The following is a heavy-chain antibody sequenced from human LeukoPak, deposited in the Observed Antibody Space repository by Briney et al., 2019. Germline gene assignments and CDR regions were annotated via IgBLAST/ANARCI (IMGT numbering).Heavy chain of an antibody. Sequence: PSETLSLTCSVSGGSISSYYWSWIRQPPGKGLEWIGYISYTGSTSYNPSLKSRVTVSVDISKNQFSLKLSSVTAADTAVYYCARDAYSSSHLDYWGQGTLVTVSS. CDR2: ISYTGST. V-gene: IGHV4-59*01. CDR3: ARDAYSSSHLDY. J-gene: IGHJ4*02. D-gene: IGHD6-19*01. CDR1: GGSISSYY.